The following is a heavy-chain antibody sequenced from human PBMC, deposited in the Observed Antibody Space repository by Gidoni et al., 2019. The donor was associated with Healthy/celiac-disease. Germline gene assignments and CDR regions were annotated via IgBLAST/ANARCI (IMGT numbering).Heavy chain of an antibody. CDR1: GGTFSSYA. V-gene: IGHV1-69*01. D-gene: IGHD3-3*01. Sequence: PGSSVKVSCKASGGTFSSYAISWVRQAPGQGLEWMGGIIPIFGTANYAQKFQGRVTITADESTSTAYMELSSLRSEDTAVYYCASSTDRFLEWLSPPYYYYGMDVWGQGTTVTVSS. CDR2: IIPIFGTA. J-gene: IGHJ6*02. CDR3: ASSTDRFLEWLSPPYYYYGMDV.